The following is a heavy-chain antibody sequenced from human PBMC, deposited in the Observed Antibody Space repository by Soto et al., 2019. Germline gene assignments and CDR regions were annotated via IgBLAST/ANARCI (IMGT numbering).Heavy chain of an antibody. V-gene: IGHV4-30-4*01. CDR3: ARLRWETENNWFDP. J-gene: IGHJ5*02. Sequence: SLTCTVSGDSINSVDHYWSWIRQPPGKGLEWMGYIYHSGSTHYNPSLNSRLTISIDTSTNRFSLNLTSVTAADTAVYFCARLRWETENNWFDPWGQGALVTVPQ. D-gene: IGHD1-26*01. CDR2: IYHSGST. CDR1: GDSINSVDHY.